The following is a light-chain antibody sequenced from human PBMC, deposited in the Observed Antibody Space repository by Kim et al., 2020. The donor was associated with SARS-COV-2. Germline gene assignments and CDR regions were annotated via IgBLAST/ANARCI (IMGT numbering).Light chain of an antibody. CDR2: SNS. J-gene: IGLJ3*02. CDR3: QSYDSSLSGPWV. V-gene: IGLV1-40*01. CDR1: SSNIGAGYY. Sequence: QSVLTQPPSVSGSPGQRVTISCTGSSSNIGAGYYVHWYQQVPGTAPNLVIYSNSNRPSGVPDRFSGSKSGTSASLAITGLQAEDEADYYCQSYDSSLSGPWVFGGGTKLTVL.